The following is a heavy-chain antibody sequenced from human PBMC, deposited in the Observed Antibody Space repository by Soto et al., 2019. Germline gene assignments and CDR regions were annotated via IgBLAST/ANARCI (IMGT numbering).Heavy chain of an antibody. CDR2: ISGYNGDT. CDR3: ARGRHRNPDY. CDR1: GYTFINFG. J-gene: IGHJ4*02. Sequence: QVQLVQSGGEVKKPGASVRVSCKTSGYTFINFGITWVRQAPGQGLEWVGKISGYNGDTNYAPKLQGRVTMTTDTSTSTAYLELRTLRSDDTAVYYCARGRHRNPDYWGQGTLVTVSS. V-gene: IGHV1-18*04. D-gene: IGHD4-4*01.